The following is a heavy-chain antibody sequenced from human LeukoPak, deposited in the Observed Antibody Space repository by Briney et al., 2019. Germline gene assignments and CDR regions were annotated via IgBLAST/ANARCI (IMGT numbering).Heavy chain of an antibody. CDR2: INPNSGGT. V-gene: IGHV1-2*02. CDR3: ARAQGLRYFDWLVRVWWFDP. CDR1: GYTFTGYY. Sequence: ASVKVSCKASGYTFTGYYMHWVRQAPGQGLEWMGWINPNSGGTNYAQKFQGRVTMTRDTSISTAYMELSRLRSDDTAVYYCARAQGLRYFDWLVRVWWFDPWGQGTLVTVSS. D-gene: IGHD3-9*01. J-gene: IGHJ5*02.